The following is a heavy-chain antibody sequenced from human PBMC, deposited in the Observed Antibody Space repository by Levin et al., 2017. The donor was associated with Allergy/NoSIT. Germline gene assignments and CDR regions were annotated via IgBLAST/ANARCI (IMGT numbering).Heavy chain of an antibody. Sequence: SVKVSCKASGGTFSYYAISWVRQAPEEGLEWMGGIIPISGTANYAQKFQGRVTITADESTSTAYMELSNLRSDDTAIYYCALYNYGYFDYWGQGTLVTVSS. CDR1: GGTFSYYA. J-gene: IGHJ4*02. CDR2: IIPISGTA. V-gene: IGHV1-69*13. D-gene: IGHD5-18*01. CDR3: ALYNYGYFDY.